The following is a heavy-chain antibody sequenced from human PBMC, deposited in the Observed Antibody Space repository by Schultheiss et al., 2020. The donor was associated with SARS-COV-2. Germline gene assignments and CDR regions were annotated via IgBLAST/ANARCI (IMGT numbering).Heavy chain of an antibody. D-gene: IGHD2-21*01. CDR1: GGSFSGYY. CDR2: INHSGST. V-gene: IGHV4-34*01. J-gene: IGHJ6*03. Sequence: SQTLSLTCAVYGGSFSGYYWSWIRQPPGKGLEWIGEINHSGSTYYNPSLKSRVTISVDTSKNQFSLKLSSVTAADTAVYYCARIPGYYYYYYYMDVWGKGTTVTVSS. CDR3: ARIPGYYYYYYYMDV.